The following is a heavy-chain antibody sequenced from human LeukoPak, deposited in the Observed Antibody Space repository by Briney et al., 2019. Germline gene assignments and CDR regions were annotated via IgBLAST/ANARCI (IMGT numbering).Heavy chain of an antibody. CDR2: ITGSGSTI. D-gene: IGHD6-19*01. CDR3: ARPTSSGWYSH. V-gene: IGHV3-48*01. Sequence: GGSLRLSCAASGFTFSDYNMNWVRQAPGKGLEWVSYITGSGSTIFYADSVKGRFTISRDNVRNSLYLQMNSLRAEDTAVYYCARPTSSGWYSHWGQGTVVTVSS. J-gene: IGHJ4*03. CDR1: GFTFSDYN.